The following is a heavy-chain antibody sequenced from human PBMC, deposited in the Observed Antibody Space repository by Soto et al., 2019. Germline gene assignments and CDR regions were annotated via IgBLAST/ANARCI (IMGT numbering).Heavy chain of an antibody. Sequence: EVQLVESGGGLVQPGGSLSLSWVASGFNFGVYSMNWVRRAPGKGLEWVSYISRESTTIYYEDSVKGRFTISRDNARNSLYLQMNSLRDEDTAVYFCARDGGSDAPHDYWGQGTLVTVSS. CDR1: GFNFGVYS. J-gene: IGHJ4*02. D-gene: IGHD1-26*01. CDR2: ISRESTTI. CDR3: ARDGGSDAPHDY. V-gene: IGHV3-48*02.